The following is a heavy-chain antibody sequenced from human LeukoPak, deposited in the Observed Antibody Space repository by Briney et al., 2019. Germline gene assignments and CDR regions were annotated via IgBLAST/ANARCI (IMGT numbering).Heavy chain of an antibody. J-gene: IGHJ3*02. V-gene: IGHV3-48*04. D-gene: IGHD6-19*01. CDR1: GFIFGGYT. CDR2: ISPSGGNR. CDR3: ASRRSGWPNDAFDI. Sequence: GGSLRLSCVGPGFIFGGYTMNWVRQAPGKGLEWLSYISPSGGNRFYADSVKGRFTIPRDNAKNSVFLQMNDLRAGDTALYYCASRRSGWPNDAFDIWGQGTMVIVTS.